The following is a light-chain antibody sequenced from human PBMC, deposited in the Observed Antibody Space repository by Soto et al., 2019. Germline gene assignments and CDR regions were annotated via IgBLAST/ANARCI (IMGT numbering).Light chain of an antibody. Sequence: QSVLTQPPSASGTPGQRVTISCSGSSSNIGSNYVYWYQQLPGTAPKLLIYRNNQRPSGVPDRFSGSKSGTSASLAISGLRCDDGGDYYCATWDDSLRGVVFGGGTKLTVL. V-gene: IGLV1-47*01. J-gene: IGLJ2*01. CDR2: RNN. CDR1: SSNIGSNY. CDR3: ATWDDSLRGVV.